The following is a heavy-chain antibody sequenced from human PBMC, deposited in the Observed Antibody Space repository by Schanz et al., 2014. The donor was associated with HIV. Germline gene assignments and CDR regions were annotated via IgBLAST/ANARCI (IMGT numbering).Heavy chain of an antibody. CDR2: ITPDGSV. V-gene: IGHV3-66*01. Sequence: EVQLVESGGGLVKPGGSLRLSCAASGFTFSSKSMSWVRQAPGKGLAWVSYITPDGSVTYADSVKGRFTTSRDSSKNTLYLQMNSLRVEDTATYYCRVFMYSFDVWGQGTMVTVSS. CDR1: GFTFSSKS. J-gene: IGHJ3*01. CDR3: RVFMYSFDV. D-gene: IGHD2-8*01.